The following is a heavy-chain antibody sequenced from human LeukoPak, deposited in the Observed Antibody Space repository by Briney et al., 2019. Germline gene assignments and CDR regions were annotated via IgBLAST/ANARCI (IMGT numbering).Heavy chain of an antibody. CDR2: INPSGGST. D-gene: IGHD6-6*01. CDR3: ARDRVAARPFDY. V-gene: IGHV1-46*01. J-gene: IGHJ4*02. CDR1: GYTFTSYY. Sequence: GASVKVSCKASGYTFTSYYMHWVRQAPGQGLEWMGIINPSGGSTSYAQKFQGRVTMTRDTSTSAVYMELSSLRSEDTAVYYCARDRVAARPFDYWGQGTLVTVSS.